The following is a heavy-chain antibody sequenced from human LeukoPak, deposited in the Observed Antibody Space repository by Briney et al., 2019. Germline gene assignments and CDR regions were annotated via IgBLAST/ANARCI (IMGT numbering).Heavy chain of an antibody. J-gene: IGHJ4*02. CDR3: ARHGLITGYFDY. Sequence: SETLSLTCTVSGGSISSSSYYWGWIRQPPGKGLEWIGSIYYSGSTYYNPSLKSRVTISVDTSKNQFSLKLSSVTAADTAVYYCARHGLITGYFDYWGQGTLSPSPQ. V-gene: IGHV4-39*01. CDR2: IYYSGST. D-gene: IGHD1-14*01. CDR1: GGSISSSSYY.